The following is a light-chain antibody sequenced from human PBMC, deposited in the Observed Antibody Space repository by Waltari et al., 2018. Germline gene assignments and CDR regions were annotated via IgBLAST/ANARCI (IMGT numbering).Light chain of an antibody. V-gene: IGKV3-15*01. J-gene: IGKJ1*01. CDR3: QQYNNWPPWT. CDR2: GAS. CDR1: QSVSSN. Sequence: EIVMTHSPATLSVSPGERATLSCRASQSVSSNLAWYQQKPGQAPRLLIYGASTRATGIPARFSGRGSGTEFTLTISSLQSEDFAVYYCQQYNNWPPWTFGQGTKVEIK.